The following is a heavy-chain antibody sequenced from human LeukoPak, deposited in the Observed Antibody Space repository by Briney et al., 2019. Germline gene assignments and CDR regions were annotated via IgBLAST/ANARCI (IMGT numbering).Heavy chain of an antibody. CDR2: IYPGASDT. V-gene: IGHV5-51*01. CDR1: GYSFTSYW. Sequence: GESLKISCKGSGYSFTSYWIGWVRQMPGKGLEWMGNIYPGASDTRYSPSFQGQVTISADKSISTAYLQWSSLKASDTAMYYCARLKMYCSGGSCLYYFDYWGQGTLVTVSS. D-gene: IGHD2-15*01. J-gene: IGHJ4*02. CDR3: ARLKMYCSGGSCLYYFDY.